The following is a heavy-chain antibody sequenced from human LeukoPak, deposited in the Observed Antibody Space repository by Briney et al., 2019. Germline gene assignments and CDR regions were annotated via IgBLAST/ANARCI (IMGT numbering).Heavy chain of an antibody. CDR1: GGSFSGYY. V-gene: IGHV4-34*01. CDR3: ASGQWPHY. J-gene: IGHJ4*02. Sequence: SETLSLTCAVYGGSFSGYYWSWIRQPPGKGLEWIGEINHSGSTNYNPSLKSRVTISVDTSKNQFSLKLSSVTAADTAVYYCASGQWPHYWGRGTLVTVSS. CDR2: INHSGST. D-gene: IGHD6-19*01.